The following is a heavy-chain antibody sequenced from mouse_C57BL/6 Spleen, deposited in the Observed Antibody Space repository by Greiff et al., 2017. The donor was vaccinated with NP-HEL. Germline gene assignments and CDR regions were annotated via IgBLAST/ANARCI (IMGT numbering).Heavy chain of an antibody. V-gene: IGHV5-4*01. D-gene: IGHD2-3*01. Sequence: EVKLVESGGGLVKPGGSLKLSCAASGFTFSSYAMSWVRQTPEKRLEWVATISDGGSYTYYPDNVKGRFTISRDNAKNNLYLQMSHLKSEDTAMYYCARDRYDGLFAYWGQGTLVTVSA. CDR2: ISDGGSYT. CDR3: ARDRYDGLFAY. CDR1: GFTFSSYA. J-gene: IGHJ3*01.